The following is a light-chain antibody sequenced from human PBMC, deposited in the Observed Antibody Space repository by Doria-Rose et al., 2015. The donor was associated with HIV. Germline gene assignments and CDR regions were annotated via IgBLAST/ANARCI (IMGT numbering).Light chain of an antibody. J-gene: IGKJ4*01. CDR1: QSTGSF. V-gene: IGKV1-39*01. CDR3: QQSYSTPLT. CDR2: AAS. Sequence: DIQLTQSPSSLSASVGDRVTITCRASQSTGSFLNWYQQKPGKAPKLLVYAASSLQNGVTSRFSGSGSGTDVTLTISSLQPEDFATYFCQQSYSTPLTFGGGTKVEIK.